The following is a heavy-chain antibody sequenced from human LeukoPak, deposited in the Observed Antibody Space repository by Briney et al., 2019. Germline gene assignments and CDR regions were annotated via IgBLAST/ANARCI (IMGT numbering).Heavy chain of an antibody. V-gene: IGHV3-23*01. CDR3: VREATGYSFADY. D-gene: IGHD1-26*01. CDR1: GFTFSNFA. J-gene: IGHJ4*02. Sequence: PGGSLRLSCAASGFTFSNFAMSWIRQAPGKGLEWVSALNGDNTYYADSVKGWFTVSRDNSKNTLYLQMNSLTAEDTAVYYCVREATGYSFADYWGQGTLVSVSS. CDR2: LNGDNT.